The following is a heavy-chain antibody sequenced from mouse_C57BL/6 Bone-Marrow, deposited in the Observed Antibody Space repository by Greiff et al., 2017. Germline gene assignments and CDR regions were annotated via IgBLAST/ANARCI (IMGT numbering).Heavy chain of an antibody. Sequence: EVQLQQSGAELVRPGASVKLSCTASGFNIKDDYMHWVKQRPEQGLEWIGWIDPENGDTEYASKFQGKATITADTSSNTAYLQLSSLTSEDSAVYYCTNSRNTTVDWGQGTLVTVSA. V-gene: IGHV14-4*01. CDR2: IDPENGDT. CDR1: GFNIKDDY. D-gene: IGHD1-1*01. CDR3: TNSRNTTVD. J-gene: IGHJ3*01.